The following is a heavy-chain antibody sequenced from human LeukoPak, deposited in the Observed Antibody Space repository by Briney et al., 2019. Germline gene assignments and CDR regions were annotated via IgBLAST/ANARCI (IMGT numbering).Heavy chain of an antibody. Sequence: GGSLRLSCAASGFTFSNYYIHWVRQPSGKGPEWVSRIKSDGTNTNYADSVKGRFTISRDNAKNTAYLNMNSLRLEDTATYYCVRRSITGTTDYFDYWGQGTLVTVSS. CDR3: VRRSITGTTDYFDY. CDR2: IKSDGTNT. V-gene: IGHV3-74*01. J-gene: IGHJ4*02. D-gene: IGHD1-20*01. CDR1: GFTFSNYY.